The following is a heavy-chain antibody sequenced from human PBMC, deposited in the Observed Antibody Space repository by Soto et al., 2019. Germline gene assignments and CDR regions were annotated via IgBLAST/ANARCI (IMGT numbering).Heavy chain of an antibody. CDR3: ALGESNYYYSYMDV. V-gene: IGHV4-59*01. D-gene: IGHD3-10*01. Sequence: SETLSLTCTVSGGSISSYYWSWIRQPPGKGLEWIGYIYYSGSTTYNPSLKSRVTISVDTSKNQSSLKLSSVTAADTAVYYCALGESNYYYSYMDVWGKGTTVTVSS. CDR1: GGSISSYY. CDR2: IYYSGST. J-gene: IGHJ6*03.